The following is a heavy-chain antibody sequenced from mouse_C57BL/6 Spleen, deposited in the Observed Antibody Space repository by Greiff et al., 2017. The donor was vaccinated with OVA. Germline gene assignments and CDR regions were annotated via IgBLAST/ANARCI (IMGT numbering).Heavy chain of an antibody. V-gene: IGHV5-4*01. CDR3: ARDYDGYYEEGTYFDY. Sequence: EVQGVESGGGLVQPGGSLTLSCAASGFTFSSYAMSWVRQTPEKRLEWVATISDGGSYTSYPDNVMGRFTISRDNAKNNLYLQRSNLKSEETAMYYCARDYDGYYEEGTYFDYWGQGTTLTVSS. CDR1: GFTFSSYA. J-gene: IGHJ2*01. D-gene: IGHD2-3*01. CDR2: ISDGGSYT.